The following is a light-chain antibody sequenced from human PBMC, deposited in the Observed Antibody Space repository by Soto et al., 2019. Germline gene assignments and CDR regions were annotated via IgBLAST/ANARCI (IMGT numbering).Light chain of an antibody. J-gene: IGLJ1*01. CDR2: GAP. V-gene: IGLV2-14*01. CDR1: SSDIGRYYY. Sequence: QSVLTQPASVSGSPGQSITISCTGTSSDIGRYYYGSWHQQHPAKPPKLIIHGAPHRPSGVSIRSAGSKSPNPAPLPISGLQAEDEAYYFCSSYTTTSTYVFGSGPKVTVL. CDR3: SSYTTTSTYV.